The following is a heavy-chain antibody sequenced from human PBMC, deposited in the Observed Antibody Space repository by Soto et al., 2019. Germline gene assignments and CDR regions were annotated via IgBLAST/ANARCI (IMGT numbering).Heavy chain of an antibody. CDR1: GFTFSSYS. V-gene: IGHV3-48*01. J-gene: IGHJ4*02. CDR2: ISSSSSTI. D-gene: IGHD3-3*01. Sequence: GGSLRLSCAASGFTFSSYSMNWVRQAPGKGLEWGSYISSSSSTIYYADSVKGRFTISRDNAKNSLYLQMNSLRAEDTAVYYCARAPPYYDFWSGYYSGPLCYFDYWGQGTLVTVSS. CDR3: ARAPPYYDFWSGYYSGPLCYFDY.